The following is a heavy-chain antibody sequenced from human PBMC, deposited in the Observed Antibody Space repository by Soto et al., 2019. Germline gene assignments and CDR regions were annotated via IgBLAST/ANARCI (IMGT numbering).Heavy chain of an antibody. J-gene: IGHJ4*02. CDR1: GFTFSSYA. CDR3: ARKAVPDF. V-gene: IGHV3-23*01. D-gene: IGHD6-19*01. CDR2: ISGSATTT. Sequence: GGSLRLSCTASGFTFSSYAMSWVRQAPGKGLEWVAAISGSATTTFYADSVKGRFTISRDNSNNTLSLHMSSLRLADTAVYYCARKAVPDFWGQGTLVTVSS.